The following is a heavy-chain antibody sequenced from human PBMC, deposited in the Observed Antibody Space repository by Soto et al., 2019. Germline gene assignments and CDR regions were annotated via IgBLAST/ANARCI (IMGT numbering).Heavy chain of an antibody. D-gene: IGHD6-6*01. CDR1: GFTLSGYA. CDR3: ARRARPDFYYMDV. J-gene: IGHJ6*03. CDR2: ISSNGVGT. V-gene: IGHV3-64*01. Sequence: TGGSLRLSCAASGFTLSGYAMDWVRQAPGKGLEYVSGISSNGVGTYYANSVQGRFTISRDNSKNTVYLQMGRLRPEDMAVYYCARRARPDFYYMDVWGKGTTVTVSS.